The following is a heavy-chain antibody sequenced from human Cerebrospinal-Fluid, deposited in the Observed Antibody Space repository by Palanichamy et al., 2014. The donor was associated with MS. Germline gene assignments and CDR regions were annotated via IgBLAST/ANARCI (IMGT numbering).Heavy chain of an antibody. CDR1: GFTFSKYA. CDR2: ISDSAGST. J-gene: IGHJ4*02. Sequence: EVQLLESGGGLVRPGGSLRLSCVASGFTFSKYAMSWVRQAPGKGLEWVAGISDSAGSTYYAGSVKGRFTISRDNSANTLFLQMNNLRAGDTAVYYCSKDAHPSPILGATHFDSWGQGTPVTVSS. D-gene: IGHD1-26*01. V-gene: IGHV3-23*01. CDR3: SKDAHPSPILGATHFDS.